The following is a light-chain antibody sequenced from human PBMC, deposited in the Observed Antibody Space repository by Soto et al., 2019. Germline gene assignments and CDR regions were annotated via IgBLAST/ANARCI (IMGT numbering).Light chain of an antibody. Sequence: EIWLTQFPGTLSLSPGERATLSCTASQSFNSNYLAWYQQKPGQAPRLLIYGASTRATGIPDRFSGSGSGTEFTLTISSLQSEDFAVYFCQQYNNWPTFGQGTKVDIK. CDR1: QSFNSN. J-gene: IGKJ1*01. CDR3: QQYNNWPT. CDR2: GAS. V-gene: IGKV3D-15*01.